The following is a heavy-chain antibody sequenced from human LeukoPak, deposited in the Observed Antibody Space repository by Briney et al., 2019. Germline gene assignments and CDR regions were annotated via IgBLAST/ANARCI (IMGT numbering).Heavy chain of an antibody. CDR1: GGTFSSYA. J-gene: IGHJ5*02. CDR3: ARDSSSWYNWFDP. V-gene: IGHV1-69*06. CDR2: IIPIFGTA. Sequence: SVTVSCKASGGTFSSYAISWVRQAPGQGLEWMGGIIPIFGTANYAQKFQGRVTITADKSTSTAYMELSSLRSEDTAVYYCARDSSSWYNWFDPWGQGTLVTVSS. D-gene: IGHD6-13*01.